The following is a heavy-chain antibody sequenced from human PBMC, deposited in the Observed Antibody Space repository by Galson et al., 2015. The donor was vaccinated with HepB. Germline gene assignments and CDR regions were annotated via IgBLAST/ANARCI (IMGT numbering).Heavy chain of an antibody. CDR1: GYTFSSYD. V-gene: IGHV1-8*01. J-gene: IGHJ1*01. D-gene: IGHD2/OR15-2a*01. Sequence: SVTVSCKASGYTFSSYDITWVRQATGQGLEWMGWQNPYSGNTGFAQKFKDRVTVTTDASINTVYMELSSLTFEDTAVYYCARAIRNQLLSEYWGQGTLVTVSS. CDR3: ARAIRNQLLSEY. CDR2: QNPYSGNT.